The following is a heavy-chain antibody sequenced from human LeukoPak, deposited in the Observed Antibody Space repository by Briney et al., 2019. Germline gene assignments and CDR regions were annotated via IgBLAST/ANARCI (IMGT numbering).Heavy chain of an antibody. Sequence: SETLSLTCTVPGGSISSYYWSWVRQPAGKGLEWIGRIYTTGSTNYNPSLKSRVTMSVDTSKNQFSLNLTSVTAADTAVYYCARDRTYGGNSGFDYWGRGTLVTVSS. D-gene: IGHD4-23*01. V-gene: IGHV4-4*07. CDR1: GGSISSYY. CDR2: IYTTGST. J-gene: IGHJ4*02. CDR3: ARDRTYGGNSGFDY.